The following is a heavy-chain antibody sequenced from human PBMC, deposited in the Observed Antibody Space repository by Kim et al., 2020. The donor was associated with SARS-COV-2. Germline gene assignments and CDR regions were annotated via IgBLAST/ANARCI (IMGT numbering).Heavy chain of an antibody. D-gene: IGHD2-2*01. V-gene: IGHV3-23*01. CDR3: AKFRSFDGSTARDYFDY. J-gene: IGHJ4*02. Sequence: VKSRFTISRDNSKNTLYLQMNSLRAEDTAVYYCAKFRSFDGSTARDYFDYWGQGTLVTVSS.